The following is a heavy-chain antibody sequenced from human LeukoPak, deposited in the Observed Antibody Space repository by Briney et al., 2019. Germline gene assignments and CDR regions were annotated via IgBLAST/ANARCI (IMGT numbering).Heavy chain of an antibody. CDR3: ARVGQQKAFDI. D-gene: IGHD6-13*01. Sequence: GGSLRLSCAASGFTFSSYAMHWVRQAPGKGLEYVSAISSNGGSTYYANSVKGRFTISRDNSKNTLYLQMGSLRAEDMAVYYCARVGQQKAFDIWGQGTMATVSS. CDR2: ISSNGGST. J-gene: IGHJ3*02. CDR1: GFTFSSYA. V-gene: IGHV3-64*01.